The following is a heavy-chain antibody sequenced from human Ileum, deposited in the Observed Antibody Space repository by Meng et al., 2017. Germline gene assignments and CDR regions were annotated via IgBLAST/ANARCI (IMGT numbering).Heavy chain of an antibody. D-gene: IGHD3-10*01. CDR2: IHYSGSR. V-gene: IGHV4-61*01. Sequence: QVQLQEPGPGLVRPSETLSLTCNVSGGSVSSASYYWSCIRQPPGKGLEWIGLIHYSGSRNYNPSLKSRVTMSVDTSKNQVSLRLTSVTAADTAVYYCARFYGSGTFEVHDYWGQGTLVTVSS. CDR3: ARFYGSGTFEVHDY. CDR1: GGSVSSASYY. J-gene: IGHJ4*02.